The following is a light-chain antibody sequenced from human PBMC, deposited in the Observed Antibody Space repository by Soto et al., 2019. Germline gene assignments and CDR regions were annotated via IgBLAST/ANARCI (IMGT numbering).Light chain of an antibody. CDR3: AAWDDSLSGVV. Sequence: QSVLTQPPSVSGSPGQSVTISCTGTSTDFVSYNRVSWYQQPPGTAPKLMIYEVSKRPSGVPDRFSGSKSGNTASLTISGLQAADEADYYCAAWDDSLSGVVFGGGTQLTVL. V-gene: IGLV2-18*01. CDR2: EVS. J-gene: IGLJ2*01. CDR1: STDFVSYNR.